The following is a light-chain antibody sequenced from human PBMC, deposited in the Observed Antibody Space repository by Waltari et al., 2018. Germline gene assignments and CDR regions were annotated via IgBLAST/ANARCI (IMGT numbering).Light chain of an antibody. Sequence: QSALTQPASVSGSPGQSITISCTGTSSNVENYNLVSWYQHHPGKAPKLLIYGVSKRPAGISNRFSGSTSGNTASLSISGLQAEDESDYYCCSFAGGNNFEVIFGGGTRLTVL. CDR2: GVS. CDR1: SSNVENYNL. J-gene: IGLJ2*01. V-gene: IGLV2-23*02. CDR3: CSFAGGNNFEVI.